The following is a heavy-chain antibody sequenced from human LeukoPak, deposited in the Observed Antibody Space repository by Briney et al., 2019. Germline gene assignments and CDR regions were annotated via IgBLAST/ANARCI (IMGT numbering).Heavy chain of an antibody. J-gene: IGHJ4*02. D-gene: IGHD3-9*01. V-gene: IGHV4-39*01. CDR1: GVSISSSNSY. CDR3: ARLRKGYYDILTGPPYFDY. Sequence: SETLSLTCTVSGVSISSSNSYWGWIRQPPGKGLEWIGSIYYSGSTYYNPSLKSRVTISVDTSKNQFSLKLSSVTAADTAVYYCARLRKGYYDILTGPPYFDYWGQGTLVTVSS. CDR2: IYYSGST.